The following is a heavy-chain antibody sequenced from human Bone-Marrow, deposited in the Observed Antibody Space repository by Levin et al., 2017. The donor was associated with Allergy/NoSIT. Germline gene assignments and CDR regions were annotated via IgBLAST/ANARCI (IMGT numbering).Heavy chain of an antibody. D-gene: IGHD6-13*01. CDR3: AKIFITAAGRGLDV. J-gene: IGHJ3*01. CDR2: ISPRTGEP. CDR1: GYTFIDHY. V-gene: IGHV1-2*02. Sequence: GESLKISCKASGYTFIDHYIHWVRQAPGQGLEWMGWISPRTGEPNYAQKFEGKVTMTRDTSITTAYMEVNNLTSDDTAVYYCAKIFITAAGRGLDVWGQGTMVIVSS.